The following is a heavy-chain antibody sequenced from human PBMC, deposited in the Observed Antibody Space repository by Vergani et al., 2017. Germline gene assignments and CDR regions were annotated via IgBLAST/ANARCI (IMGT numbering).Heavy chain of an antibody. V-gene: IGHV5-51*03. Sequence: EVQLVQSGAEVKKPGESLKISCQGSGYSITNYWIAWVRQRPGKGLEWMGIIYPGDSDTRYSPSFQGQVTISADKSISPAYLQWSSLKASDTAMYYCARKVCSSTSCYTRWFDPWGQGTLVTVSS. CDR3: ARKVCSSTSCYTRWFDP. D-gene: IGHD2-2*02. CDR2: IYPGDSDT. J-gene: IGHJ5*02. CDR1: GYSITNYW.